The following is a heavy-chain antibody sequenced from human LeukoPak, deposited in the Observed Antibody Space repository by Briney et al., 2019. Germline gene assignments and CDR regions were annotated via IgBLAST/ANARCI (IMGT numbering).Heavy chain of an antibody. CDR3: AKDLSQWELPPSYFDY. D-gene: IGHD1-26*01. Sequence: GGSLRLSCAASGFTFGSYGMHWVRQAPGKGLEWVAVISYDGSNKYYADSVKGRFTISRDNSKNTLYLQMNSLRAEDTAVYYCAKDLSQWELPPSYFDYWGQGTLVTVSS. CDR1: GFTFGSYG. J-gene: IGHJ4*02. CDR2: ISYDGSNK. V-gene: IGHV3-30*18.